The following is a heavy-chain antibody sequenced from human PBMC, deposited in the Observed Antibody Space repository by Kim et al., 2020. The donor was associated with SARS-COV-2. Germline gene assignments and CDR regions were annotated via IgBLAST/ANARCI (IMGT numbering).Heavy chain of an antibody. V-gene: IGHV3-21*01. D-gene: IGHD1-26*01. CDR2: ISSSSYI. Sequence: GGSLRLSCAASGFTFSSYSMNWVRQAPGKGLEWVSSISSSSYIYYADSVKGRFTISRDNAKNSLYLQMNSLRAEDTAVYYCARVRRAGGYGLIYYYYGMDVWGQGTTVTVSS. CDR3: ARVRRAGGYGLIYYYYGMDV. J-gene: IGHJ6*02. CDR1: GFTFSSYS.